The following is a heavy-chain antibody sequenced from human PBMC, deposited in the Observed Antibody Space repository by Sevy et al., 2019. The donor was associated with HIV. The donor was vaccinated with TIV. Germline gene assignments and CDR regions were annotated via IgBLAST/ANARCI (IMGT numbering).Heavy chain of an antibody. CDR3: ARDREYSGSYDAFDI. V-gene: IGHV3-48*02. J-gene: IGHJ3*02. CDR2: ISSSSSTI. D-gene: IGHD1-26*01. Sequence: GGSLRLSCAASGFTFSSYSMNWVRQAPGKGLEWVSYISSSSSTIYYADSVKGRFTISRDNAKNSLYLQMNSLRDEETAVYYCARDREYSGSYDAFDIWGQGTMVTVSS. CDR1: GFTFSSYS.